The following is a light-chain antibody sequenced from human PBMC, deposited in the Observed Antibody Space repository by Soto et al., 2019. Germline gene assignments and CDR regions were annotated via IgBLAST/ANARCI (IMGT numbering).Light chain of an antibody. J-gene: IGKJ1*01. Sequence: IALTQSPGTLSLFPGERATLSGIASQSVSSDYLVWYQQKPGLPPRLLIYGASSRATGIPDRFSGSGSGTDFTLTISRLEPEDFAVYYCQQYGSSPWTFGQGTKVDIK. V-gene: IGKV3-20*01. CDR3: QQYGSSPWT. CDR2: GAS. CDR1: QSVSSDY.